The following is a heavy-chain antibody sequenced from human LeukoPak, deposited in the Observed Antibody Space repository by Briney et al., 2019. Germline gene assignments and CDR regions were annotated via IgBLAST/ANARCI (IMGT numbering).Heavy chain of an antibody. J-gene: IGHJ4*02. CDR2: IYYSGST. V-gene: IGHV4-39*01. CDR3: ARIGDYDIFDY. D-gene: IGHD4-17*01. Sequence: SETLSLTCTVSGGSISSSSYYWGWIRQPPGKGLEWIGSIYYSGSTYYNPSLKSRVTISVDTFKNQFSLKLSSVTAADTAVYYCARIGDYDIFDYWGQGTLVTVSS. CDR1: GGSISSSSYY.